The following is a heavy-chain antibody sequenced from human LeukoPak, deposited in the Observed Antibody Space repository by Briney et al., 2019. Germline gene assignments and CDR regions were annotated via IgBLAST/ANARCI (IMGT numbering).Heavy chain of an antibody. Sequence: GGSLRLSCSASGFTFSSYAMQWVRQAPGKGLEYVSAISSNGGRTYYAASVKGRFTISRDNSKNTLYLQMSRLRAECAAVYYGVKVPWYNSNDVGTLDHWGQGPLVPVSS. CDR2: ISSNGGRT. D-gene: IGHD1-1*01. CDR3: VKVPWYNSNDVGTLDH. CDR1: GFTFSSYA. J-gene: IGHJ4*02. V-gene: IGHV3-64D*06.